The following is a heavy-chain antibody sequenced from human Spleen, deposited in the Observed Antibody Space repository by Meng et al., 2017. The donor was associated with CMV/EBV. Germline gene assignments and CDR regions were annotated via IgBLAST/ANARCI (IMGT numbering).Heavy chain of an antibody. Sequence: GESLKISCAASGFTFSSYGMHWVRQAPGKGLEWVAVIWYDGSNKYYADSVKGRFTISRDNAKNSLYLQMNSLRAEDTAVYYCARVVVVAGKAFDIWGQGTMVTVSS. CDR1: GFTFSSYG. D-gene: IGHD6-19*01. CDR3: ARVVVVAGKAFDI. J-gene: IGHJ3*02. CDR2: IWYDGSNK. V-gene: IGHV3-33*01.